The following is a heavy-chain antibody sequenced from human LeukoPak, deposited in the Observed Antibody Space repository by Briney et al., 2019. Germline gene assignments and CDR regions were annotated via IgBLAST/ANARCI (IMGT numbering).Heavy chain of an antibody. CDR1: GFIFSDYS. V-gene: IGHV3-48*01. CDR3: AKDIVIAVASYYFDY. CDR2: ISSASANI. D-gene: IGHD6-13*01. Sequence: PGGSLRLSCEGSGFIFSDYSMSWVRQAPGKGLEWISYISSASANIYYADSVKGRFTISRDNSKNTLYLQMNSLRAEDTAVYYCAKDIVIAVASYYFDYWGQGTLVTVSS. J-gene: IGHJ4*02.